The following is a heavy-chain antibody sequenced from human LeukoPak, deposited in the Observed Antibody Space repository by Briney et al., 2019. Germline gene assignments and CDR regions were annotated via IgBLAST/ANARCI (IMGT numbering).Heavy chain of an antibody. D-gene: IGHD3-10*01. CDR3: ATDGMVRGPDAWFDS. Sequence: SETLSLTCTVSGGSVSSGRYYWTWIRQPAGKGLEWIGRIYTRGSTNYNPSLKSRVTISVDTSKNEFSLNLTSVTAADTAVYYCATDGMVRGPDAWFDSWGQGTLVTVSS. J-gene: IGHJ5*01. CDR2: IYTRGST. CDR1: GGSVSSGRYY. V-gene: IGHV4-61*02.